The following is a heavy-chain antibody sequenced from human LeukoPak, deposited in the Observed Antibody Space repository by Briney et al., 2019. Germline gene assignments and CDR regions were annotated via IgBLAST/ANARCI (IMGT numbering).Heavy chain of an antibody. J-gene: IGHJ6*03. CDR1: GGSISSSSYY. D-gene: IGHD3-3*01. CDR3: ARPGEWSYYYYMDV. V-gene: IGHV4-39*01. Sequence: SETLSLTCTVSGGSISSSSYYWGWIRQPPGKGLEWIGSIYYSGSTYYNPSLKSRVTISVDTSKNQFSLKLSSVTAADTAVYYCARPGEWSYYYYMDVWGKGTTVTVS. CDR2: IYYSGST.